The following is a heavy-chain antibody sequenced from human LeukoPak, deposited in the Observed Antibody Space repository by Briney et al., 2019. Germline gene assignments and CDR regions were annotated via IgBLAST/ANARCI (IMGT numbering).Heavy chain of an antibody. D-gene: IGHD6-6*01. V-gene: IGHV4-61*02. Sequence: PSETLSLTCTVSGGSISSGSYYWSWIRQPAGKGLEWIGRIYTSGSTNYNPSLKSRVTISVDTSKNQFSLKLSSVTAADTAVYYCARAYSSSSGFQWYFDLWGRSTLVTVSS. J-gene: IGHJ2*01. CDR1: GGSISSGSYY. CDR3: ARAYSSSSGFQWYFDL. CDR2: IYTSGST.